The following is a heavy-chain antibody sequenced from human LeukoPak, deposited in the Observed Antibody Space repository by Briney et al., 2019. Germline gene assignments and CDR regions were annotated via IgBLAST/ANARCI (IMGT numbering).Heavy chain of an antibody. CDR3: ARVARQWLASYYFDY. CDR2: IYSGGST. CDR1: GFTVSRNH. Sequence: GGSLRLACAASGFTVSRNHMSWVRQAPGKGLEWVSVIYSGGSTYYADSVKGRFTISRDNSKNTLYLQMNSLRAEDTAVYYCARVARQWLASYYFDYWGQGTLVTVSS. D-gene: IGHD6-19*01. J-gene: IGHJ4*02. V-gene: IGHV3-66*01.